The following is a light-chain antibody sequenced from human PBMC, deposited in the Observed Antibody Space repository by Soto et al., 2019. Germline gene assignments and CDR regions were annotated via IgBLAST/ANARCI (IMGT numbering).Light chain of an antibody. CDR3: CSYRTSNTRQIV. CDR2: DVN. V-gene: IGLV2-11*01. Sequence: QSALTQPRSVSGSPGQSVTISCTGTSSDVGGYNFVSWYQQHPGKAPKLMIYDVNKRPSGVPGRFSGSKSGNTASLTISGLQPEDEADYYCCSYRTSNTRQIVCGTGTKVTVL. J-gene: IGLJ1*01. CDR1: SSDVGGYNF.